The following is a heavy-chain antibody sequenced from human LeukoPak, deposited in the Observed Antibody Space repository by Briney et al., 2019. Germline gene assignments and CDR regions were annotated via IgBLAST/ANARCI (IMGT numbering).Heavy chain of an antibody. Sequence: GGSLRLSCAASGFTFTTYWMTWVRQAPGKGLEWVANINQDGTEKYYVDSVKGRFAISRDNAKNSLYLQMNSLRVEDTAIYYCAKVAKYYYGSETYYFFAHWGQGTPVTASS. D-gene: IGHD3-10*01. J-gene: IGHJ1*01. CDR3: AKVAKYYYGSETYYFFAH. CDR2: INQDGTEK. CDR1: GFTFTTYW. V-gene: IGHV3-7*01.